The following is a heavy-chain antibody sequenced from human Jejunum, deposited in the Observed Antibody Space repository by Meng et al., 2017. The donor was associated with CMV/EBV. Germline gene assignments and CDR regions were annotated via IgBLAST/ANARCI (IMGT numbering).Heavy chain of an antibody. V-gene: IGHV4-39*07. CDR3: ARGGYGSGSYYYNWFDP. CDR1: SSCW. J-gene: IGHJ5*02. D-gene: IGHD3-10*01. CDR2: AHYSEIR. Sequence: SSCWWGWVRQAPGKGLEWIGGAHYSEIRRYNPSLKSRVTISVDTSKNQFSLKLTSVTAADTAVYYCARGGYGSGSYYYNWFDPWGQGTLVTVSS.